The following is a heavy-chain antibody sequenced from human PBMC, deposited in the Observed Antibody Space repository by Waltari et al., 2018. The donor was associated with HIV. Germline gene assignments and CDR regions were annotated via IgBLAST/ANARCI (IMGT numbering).Heavy chain of an antibody. Sequence: QVQLVQSGAEVKKPGASVKVSCKASGYTFTGYYMHWVRHAPGQGLEWMGWINPMSDGTNYAQKFQGRVTMTRDTSTITAYMELSRLRSDDTALYYCARDRIAVTGSYYYGMDVWGQGTTVTVSS. CDR2: INPMSDGT. J-gene: IGHJ6*02. CDR1: GYTFTGYY. CDR3: ARDRIAVTGSYYYGMDV. D-gene: IGHD6-19*01. V-gene: IGHV1-2*02.